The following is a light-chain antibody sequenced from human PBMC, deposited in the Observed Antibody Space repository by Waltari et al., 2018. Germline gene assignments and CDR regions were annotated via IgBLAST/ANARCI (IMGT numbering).Light chain of an antibody. CDR3: QQRSDWLAT. Sequence: EIVLTQSPATLSLSPGERATLSCKASQSVSKYLVWYQQKPGKAPRLLIYDASNRATGIPARFSGSGSGTDFTLTISSLEPEDFAVYYCQQRSDWLATFGQGTKVEIK. J-gene: IGKJ1*01. CDR2: DAS. V-gene: IGKV3-11*01. CDR1: QSVSKY.